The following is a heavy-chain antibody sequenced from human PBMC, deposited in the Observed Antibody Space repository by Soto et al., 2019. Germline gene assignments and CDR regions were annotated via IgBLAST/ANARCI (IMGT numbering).Heavy chain of an antibody. CDR1: GFTFSSYS. V-gene: IGHV3-21*01. CDR2: ISSSSSYI. Sequence: GGSLRLSCAASGFTFSSYSMNWVRQAPGKGLEWVSSISSSSSYIYYADSVKGRFTISRDNSKNTLFLQMDSLRPEDTAVYYCAKGPRSCSSTTCYTVDYWGRGTLVTVSS. D-gene: IGHD2-2*02. CDR3: AKGPRSCSSTTCYTVDY. J-gene: IGHJ4*02.